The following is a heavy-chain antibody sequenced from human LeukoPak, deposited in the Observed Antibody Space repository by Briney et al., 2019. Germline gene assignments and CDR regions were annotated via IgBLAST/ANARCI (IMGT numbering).Heavy chain of an antibody. CDR1: GGSFSGYY. CDR2: VHYSGSA. V-gene: IGHV4-34*01. CDR3: AGGQWFRAF. D-gene: IGHD3-10*01. J-gene: IGHJ4*02. Sequence: SETLSLTCAVYGGSFSGYYWTWIRQSPGRGLEWIGEVHYSGSATYNPSLKSRVTISVDTSINQFSLKMNSVTAADTAVYYCAGGQWFRAFWSRGTPVTVSS.